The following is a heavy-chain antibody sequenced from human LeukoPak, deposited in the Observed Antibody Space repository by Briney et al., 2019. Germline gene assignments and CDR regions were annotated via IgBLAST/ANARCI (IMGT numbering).Heavy chain of an antibody. CDR3: ARQSGYYYVS. CDR2: IYYSGST. J-gene: IGHJ4*02. D-gene: IGHD3-22*01. CDR1: GGSISSSSYY. V-gene: IGHV4-39*01. Sequence: SSETLSLTCTVSGGSISSSSYYWGWIRQPPGKGLEWIGSIYYSGSTYYNPSLKSRVTISVDTSKNQFSLKLSSVTAADTAVYYCARQSGYYYVSWGQGILVTVSS.